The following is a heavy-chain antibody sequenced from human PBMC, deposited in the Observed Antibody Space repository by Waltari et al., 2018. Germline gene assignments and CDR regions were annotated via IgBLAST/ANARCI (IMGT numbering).Heavy chain of an antibody. CDR2: MYYSGST. V-gene: IGHV4-39*01. Sequence: SSYYWGWVRQPPGKGLEWIGNMYYSGSTYYNPSLKSRVTISGDTSKSQFSLKLSSVTAADTSMYYCVRHARTTSGGKHFDHWGQGMLVTVSP. J-gene: IGHJ4*02. CDR3: VRHARTTSGGKHFDH. D-gene: IGHD2-15*01. CDR1: SSYY.